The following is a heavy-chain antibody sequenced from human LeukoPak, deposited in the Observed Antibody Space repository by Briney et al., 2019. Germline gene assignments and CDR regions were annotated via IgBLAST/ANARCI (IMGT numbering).Heavy chain of an antibody. V-gene: IGHV3-74*01. Sequence: GGSLRLSCEASGFTFSSYWMHWVRQAPGKGLVWVSRMNSDGSSTSHADSVKGRFTLSRDNAKNTLYLQMNSLRAEDTAVYYCARGIVSYDFWSGSYFDYWGQGTLVTVSS. CDR3: ARGIVSYDFWSGSYFDY. D-gene: IGHD3-3*01. CDR1: GFTFSSYW. J-gene: IGHJ4*02. CDR2: MNSDGSST.